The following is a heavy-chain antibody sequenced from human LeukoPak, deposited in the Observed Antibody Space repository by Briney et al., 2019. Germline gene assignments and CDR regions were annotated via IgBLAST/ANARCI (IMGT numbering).Heavy chain of an antibody. Sequence: SETLSLTCTVSGGSISSSYWSWIRQPAGKGLEWIGRMSTTVSANYNPSLQSRVTMSVDTSKNQFSLRLTSVTAADTAVYYCAKSNGYGLVDIWGQGTMVTVSS. V-gene: IGHV4-4*07. D-gene: IGHD3-10*01. J-gene: IGHJ3*02. CDR1: GGSISSSY. CDR2: MSTTVSA. CDR3: AKSNGYGLVDI.